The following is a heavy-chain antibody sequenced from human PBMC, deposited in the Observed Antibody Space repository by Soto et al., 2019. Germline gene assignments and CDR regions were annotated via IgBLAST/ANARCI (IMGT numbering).Heavy chain of an antibody. Sequence: GGSLRLSCAASGFTLSSYEMHWVRQAPGKGLEWVAVISNDGSSQYYADSVKGRFTISRDNSKNTLYLQMNSLRTDDTAVYYCSTATTLGGFDPWGQGTRVTVSS. J-gene: IGHJ5*02. CDR3: STATTLGGFDP. CDR1: GFTLSSYE. V-gene: IGHV3-30*03. D-gene: IGHD1-7*01. CDR2: ISNDGSSQ.